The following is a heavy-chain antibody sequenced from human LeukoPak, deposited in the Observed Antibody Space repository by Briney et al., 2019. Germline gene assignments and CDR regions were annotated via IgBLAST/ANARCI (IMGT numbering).Heavy chain of an antibody. V-gene: IGHV3-74*01. Sequence: PGGSLRLSCAASGFTFSSYWMHWVRQAPGKGLVWVSRINSDGSSTGYADSVKGRFTISRDNAKNTLYLQMNSLRAEDTAVYYCARFGDYYDFWSGYYYYFDYWGQGTLVTVSS. CDR2: INSDGSST. D-gene: IGHD3-3*01. J-gene: IGHJ4*02. CDR3: ARFGDYYDFWSGYYYYFDY. CDR1: GFTFSSYW.